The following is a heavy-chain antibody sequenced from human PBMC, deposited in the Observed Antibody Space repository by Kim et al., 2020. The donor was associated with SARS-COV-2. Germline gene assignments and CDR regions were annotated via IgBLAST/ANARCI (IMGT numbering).Heavy chain of an antibody. J-gene: IGHJ3*02. CDR1: GGTFRSYA. Sequence: SVKVSCKASGGTFRSYAINWVRQAPGQGLECMGGIIPIFGTANYEQKFQGRVTITADESTSTAYMELSSLRSEDTAVYYCARACPYSGSFNYWENAFDIWGQGTLVTVSS. D-gene: IGHD1-26*01. V-gene: IGHV1-69*13. CDR2: IIPIFGTA. CDR3: ARACPYSGSFNYWENAFDI.